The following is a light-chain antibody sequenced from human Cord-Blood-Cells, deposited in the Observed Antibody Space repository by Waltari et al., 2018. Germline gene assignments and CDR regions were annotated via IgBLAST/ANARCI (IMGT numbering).Light chain of an antibody. V-gene: IGKV3-11*01. CDR1: QSVCSY. CDR2: DAS. Sequence: EIVLTQSPATLSLSPGERATLSCRASQSVCSYLAWYQQQPGQAPRLLIYDASNRATGIPARFSGSGSGTDFTLTISSLEPEDFAVYYCQQRSNLPLTFGGGTKVEIK. J-gene: IGKJ4*01. CDR3: QQRSNLPLT.